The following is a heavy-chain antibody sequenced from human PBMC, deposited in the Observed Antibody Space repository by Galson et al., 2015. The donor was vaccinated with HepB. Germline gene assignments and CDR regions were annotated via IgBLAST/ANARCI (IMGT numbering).Heavy chain of an antibody. Sequence: SLRLSCAASGFTFGDYAMSWFRQAPGKGLEWVGFIGSKAYGGTTEYAASVKGRFTISRDDSKSIAYLQMNSLKTEDTAVYYCTRGSIAARVYYYYGMDVWGQGTTVTVSS. CDR1: GFTFGDYA. CDR3: TRGSIAARVYYYYGMDV. V-gene: IGHV3-49*03. D-gene: IGHD6-6*01. J-gene: IGHJ6*02. CDR2: IGSKAYGGTT.